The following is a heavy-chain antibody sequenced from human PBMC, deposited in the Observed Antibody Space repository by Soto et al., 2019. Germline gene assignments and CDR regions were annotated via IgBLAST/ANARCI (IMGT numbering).Heavy chain of an antibody. J-gene: IGHJ5*01. D-gene: IGHD4-4*01. CDR3: AREVPDYTDPGLYVDS. V-gene: IGHV3-13*01. CDR1: GFTFSSYD. CDR2: IGRADDT. Sequence: PGGSLRLSCTASGFTFSSYDMHWVRQATGKGLEWVSAIGRADDTYYPDSVKGRFTISREDAKNSLYLQMNSLRPEDTAIYYCAREVPDYTDPGLYVDSWGQGTLVTVSS.